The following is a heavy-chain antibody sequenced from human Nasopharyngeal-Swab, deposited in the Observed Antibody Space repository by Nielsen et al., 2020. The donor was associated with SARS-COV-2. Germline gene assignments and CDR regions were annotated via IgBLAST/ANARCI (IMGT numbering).Heavy chain of an antibody. D-gene: IGHD4-17*01. CDR1: GGSISSYY. J-gene: IGHJ4*02. CDR2: IYYSGST. Sequence: SEILSLTCTVSGGSISSYYWSWIRQPPGKGLEWIGYIYYSGSTNYNPSLKSRVTISVDTSKNQFSLKLSSVTVADTAVYYCAREGRSTVTTSGYFDYWGQGTLVTVSS. CDR3: AREGRSTVTTSGYFDY. V-gene: IGHV4-59*01.